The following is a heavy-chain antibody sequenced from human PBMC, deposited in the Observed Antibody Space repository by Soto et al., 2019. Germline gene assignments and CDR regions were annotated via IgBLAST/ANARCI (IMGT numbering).Heavy chain of an antibody. V-gene: IGHV1-69*04. D-gene: IGHD2-2*01. Sequence: ASVKVSCKASGYTFTSYGISWVRQAPGQGLEWMGRIIPILGIANYAQKFQGRVTITADKSTSTAYMELSSLRSEDTAVYYCARDPDCSSTSCYPGDYYYGMDVWGKGTTVTVSS. J-gene: IGHJ6*04. CDR1: GYTFTSYG. CDR3: ARDPDCSSTSCYPGDYYYGMDV. CDR2: IIPILGIA.